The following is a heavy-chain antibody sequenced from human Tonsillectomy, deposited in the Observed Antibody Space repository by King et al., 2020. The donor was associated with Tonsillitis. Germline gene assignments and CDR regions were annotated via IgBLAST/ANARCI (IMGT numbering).Heavy chain of an antibody. CDR3: ARQQPLVSHNWFDP. V-gene: IGHV2-5*01. D-gene: IGHD6-13*01. Sequence: TLKESGPTLVKPTQTLTLTCAFSGFSLNTGGVGVGWIRQPPGKALEWLALIYWNDDKRYSPSLKSRLTITKDTSKNQVVLTMTNMDPVDTATYYCARQQPLVSHNWFDPWGQGTLVTVSS. J-gene: IGHJ5*02. CDR1: GFSLNTGGVG. CDR2: IYWNDDK.